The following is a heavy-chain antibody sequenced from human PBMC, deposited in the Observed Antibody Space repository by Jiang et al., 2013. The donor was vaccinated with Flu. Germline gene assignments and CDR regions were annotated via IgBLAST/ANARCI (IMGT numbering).Heavy chain of an antibody. V-gene: IGHV1-24*01. D-gene: IGHD4-17*01. CDR1: GYTLTELS. J-gene: IGHJ2*01. Sequence: SGAEVKKPGASVKVSCKVSGYTLTELSMHWVRQAPGKGLEWMGGFDPEDGETIYAQKFQGRVTMTEDTSTDTAYMELSSLRSEDTAVYYCATRPPNTVTLLGDYWYFDLWGRGTLVTVSS. CDR2: FDPEDGET. CDR3: ATRPPNTVTLLGDYWYFDL.